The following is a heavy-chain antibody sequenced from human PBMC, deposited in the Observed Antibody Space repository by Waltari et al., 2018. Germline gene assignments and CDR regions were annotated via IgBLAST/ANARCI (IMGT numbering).Heavy chain of an antibody. CDR2: IYTSGST. CDR3: AREGYCSGGSCYSGWFDP. J-gene: IGHJ5*02. Sequence: QVQLQESGPGLVKPSQTLSLTCTVSGGSISSGSYYWRWIRQPAGKGLEWIGRIYTSGSTNYNPFPKSRVTISVDTSKNQFSLKLSSVTAADTAVYYCAREGYCSGGSCYSGWFDPWGQGTLVTVSS. V-gene: IGHV4-61*02. CDR1: GGSISSGSYY. D-gene: IGHD2-15*01.